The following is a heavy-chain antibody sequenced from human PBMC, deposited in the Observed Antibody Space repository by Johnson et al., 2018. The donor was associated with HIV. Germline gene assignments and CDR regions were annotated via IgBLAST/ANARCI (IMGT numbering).Heavy chain of an antibody. CDR3: AKGFFELDDAFDI. CDR1: GFTFSSYA. V-gene: IGHV3-23*04. D-gene: IGHD3/OR15-3a*01. J-gene: IGHJ3*02. CDR2: ISGSGGSI. Sequence: VQLVESGGGLVQPGGSLRLSCAASGFTFSSYAMSWVRQDPGKGLEWVSAISGSGGSIYYADSVKGRFTISRDNSKNTLYLQMNSLRAEDTAVYYCAKGFFELDDAFDIWGQGTMVTVSS.